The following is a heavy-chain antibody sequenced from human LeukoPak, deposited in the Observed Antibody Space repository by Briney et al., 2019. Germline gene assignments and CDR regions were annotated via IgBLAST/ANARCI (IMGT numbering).Heavy chain of an antibody. CDR1: GYTFTSYG. J-gene: IGHJ3*02. CDR2: MNGNSGNT. CDR3: ARAHGWLGCGGDCYSFDAFDI. D-gene: IGHD2-21*02. V-gene: IGHV1-8*01. Sequence: ASVKVSCKASGYTFTSYGINWVRQATGQALEWLGWMNGNSGNTGYAQKFQGRVTMTRNTSISTSYVELSSLRSEDTAVYYCARAHGWLGCGGDCYSFDAFDIWGQGTMVTVSS.